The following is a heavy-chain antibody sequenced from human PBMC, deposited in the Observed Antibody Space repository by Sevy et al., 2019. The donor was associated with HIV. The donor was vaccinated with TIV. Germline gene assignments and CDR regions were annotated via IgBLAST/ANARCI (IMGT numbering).Heavy chain of an antibody. CDR2: IIPILGSV. CDR1: GGIFRSYG. Sequence: ASVKVSCKASGGIFRSYGISWVRQAPGQGLEWMGGIIPILGSVNYAQKFQGRVTITADESTQKAYMELSSRRSEDTAVYYCARGGGNGWYYFDYWGQETLVTVSS. D-gene: IGHD6-19*01. J-gene: IGHJ4*02. CDR3: ARGGGNGWYYFDY. V-gene: IGHV1-69*13.